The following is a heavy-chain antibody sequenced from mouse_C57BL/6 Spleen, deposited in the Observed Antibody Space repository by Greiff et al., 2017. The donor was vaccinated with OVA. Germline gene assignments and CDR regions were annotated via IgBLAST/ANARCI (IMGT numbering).Heavy chain of an antibody. D-gene: IGHD1-1*01. V-gene: IGHV5-17*01. CDR2: ISSGSSTI. J-gene: IGHJ2*01. Sequence: DVMLVESGGGLVKPGGSLKLSCAASGFTFSDYGMHWVSQAPEQGLEWVAYISSGSSTIYYADTVKGRFTISRDNAKNTLFLQMTSLRSEDTAMYYCARGSSPYFDYWGQGTTLTVSS. CDR3: ARGSSPYFDY. CDR1: GFTFSDYG.